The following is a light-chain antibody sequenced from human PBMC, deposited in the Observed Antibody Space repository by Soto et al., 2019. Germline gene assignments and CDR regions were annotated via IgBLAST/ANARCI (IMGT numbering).Light chain of an antibody. CDR3: SAYTSSTTLFF. CDR1: SSDIGDYNY. CDR2: EVS. J-gene: IGLJ1*01. Sequence: QSALTQPASVSGSPGQSITISCTGTSSDIGDYNYVSWYQQHPGKAPKLMIYEVSNRPSGVSNRFSGSKSGNTASLTISGSQAEDEADYYCSAYTSSTTLFFFGTGTKVTVL. V-gene: IGLV2-14*01.